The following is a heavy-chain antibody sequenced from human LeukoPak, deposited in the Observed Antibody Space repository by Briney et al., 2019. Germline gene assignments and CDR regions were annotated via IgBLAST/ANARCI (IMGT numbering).Heavy chain of an antibody. CDR3: ARLTQLGIRPGSAFDI. D-gene: IGHD7-27*01. J-gene: IGHJ3*02. CDR1: GGSISSYY. V-gene: IGHV4-59*12. CDR2: IYYSGST. Sequence: SETLSLTCTVSGGSISSYYWSWIRQPPGKGLEWIGYIYYSGSTNYNPSLKSRVTISVDTSKNQFSLKLSSVTAADTAVYYCARLTQLGIRPGSAFDIWGQGTMVTVSS.